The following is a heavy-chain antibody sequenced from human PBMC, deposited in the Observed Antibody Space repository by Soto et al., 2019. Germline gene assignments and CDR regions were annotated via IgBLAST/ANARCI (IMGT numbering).Heavy chain of an antibody. CDR3: AKARCSTATCYVPEY. CDR2: ISGSAGSSVS. D-gene: IGHD2-2*01. J-gene: IGHJ4*02. CDR1: GFTFSTYT. Sequence: EVQLLESGGGLVQPGGSLRLSCVASGFTFSTYTMSWVRLAPGKGLVGVSVISGSAGSSVSSYADSVQGRFSISSDNASNTVYLQMNSLRGQDSAMYYCAKARCSTATCYVPEYWGQGTRVTASS. V-gene: IGHV3-23*01.